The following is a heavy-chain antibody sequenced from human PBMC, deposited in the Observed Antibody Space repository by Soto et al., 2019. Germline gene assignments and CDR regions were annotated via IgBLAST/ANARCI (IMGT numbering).Heavy chain of an antibody. CDR2: LSGSGGTP. CDR3: AKQRADYGSGADTFYFDS. Sequence: EVQLLESGGGLVQPGGSLRLSCTVSGVTFSNYAMNWVRQAPGKALEWVSSLSGSGGTPYYADSVKGRFIISRDNSKNTSYLLMNSLRAEDTALYYCAKQRADYGSGADTFYFDSWGQGALVTVSS. J-gene: IGHJ4*02. CDR1: GVTFSNYA. V-gene: IGHV3-23*01. D-gene: IGHD3-10*01.